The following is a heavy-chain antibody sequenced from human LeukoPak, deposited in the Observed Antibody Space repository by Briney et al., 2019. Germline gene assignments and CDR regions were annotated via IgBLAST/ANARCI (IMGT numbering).Heavy chain of an antibody. CDR1: GFTFSSYW. V-gene: IGHV3-7*03. CDR3: ARGYYYDSSGYYYEGLYAFDI. Sequence: GGSLRLSCAASGFTFSSYWMSWVRQAPGKGLEWVANIKQDGSEKYYVDSVKGRFTISRDNAKNSLYLQMNSLRAEDTAVYYCARGYYYDSSGYYYEGLYAFDIWGQGTMVTVSS. CDR2: IKQDGSEK. J-gene: IGHJ3*02. D-gene: IGHD3-22*01.